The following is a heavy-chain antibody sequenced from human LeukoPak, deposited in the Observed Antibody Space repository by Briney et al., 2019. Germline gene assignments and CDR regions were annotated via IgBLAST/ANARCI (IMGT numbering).Heavy chain of an antibody. CDR3: AKVLTVDIVATIKGRSYFDY. V-gene: IGHV3-23*01. D-gene: IGHD5-12*01. Sequence: GGSLRLSCAASGFTFSSYAMSWVRQAPGKGLEWVSAISGSGGSTYYADSVKGRFTISRDNSKSTLYLQMNSLRAEDTAVYYCAKVLTVDIVATIKGRSYFDYWGQGTLVTVSS. CDR2: ISGSGGST. CDR1: GFTFSSYA. J-gene: IGHJ4*02.